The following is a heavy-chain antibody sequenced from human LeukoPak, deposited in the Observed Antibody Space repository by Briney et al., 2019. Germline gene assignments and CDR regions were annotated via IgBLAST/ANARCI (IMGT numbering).Heavy chain of an antibody. J-gene: IGHJ4*02. D-gene: IGHD6-6*01. CDR3: AREYSSSSLDY. CDR1: GFSFSSYW. CDR2: IKQDGSEK. Sequence: GSLRLSCAASGFSFSSYWMSWVRQAPGKGLEWVANIKQDGSEKYYVDSVKGRFTISRDNAKNSLYLQMNSLRAEDTAVYYCAREYSSSSLDYWGQGTLVTVSS. V-gene: IGHV3-7*01.